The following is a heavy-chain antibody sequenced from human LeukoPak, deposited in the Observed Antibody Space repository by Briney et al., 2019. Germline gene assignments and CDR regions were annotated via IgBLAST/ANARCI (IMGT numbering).Heavy chain of an antibody. J-gene: IGHJ4*02. V-gene: IGHV3-48*04. D-gene: IGHD3-10*01. CDR3: ARDGPSSGSYYLLY. CDR2: ISGLSSTI. CDR1: GFTFTTHW. Sequence: YPGGSLRLSCAASGFTFTTHWMSWVRQAPGKGLEWIAYISGLSSTIYYADSVKGRFTISRDNAKNSLYLQMNSLRAEDTAVYYCARDGPSSGSYYLLYWGQGTLVTVSS.